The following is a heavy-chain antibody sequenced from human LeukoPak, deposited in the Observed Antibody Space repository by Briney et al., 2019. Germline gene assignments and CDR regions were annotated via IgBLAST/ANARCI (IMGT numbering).Heavy chain of an antibody. CDR3: AKVRTYCSGGTCYSHHFYGMDV. V-gene: IGHV3-23*01. J-gene: IGHJ6*02. CDR1: GFTFSSYA. D-gene: IGHD2-15*01. Sequence: GGSPRLSCAASGFTFSSYAMTWVRQAPGKGLEWVSSISGSGGGTSYAVSVKGRFTISRDNPKNTLYLQMNTLRAEDTAVYYCAKVRTYCSGGTCYSHHFYGMDVWGQGTTVTVSS. CDR2: ISGSGGGT.